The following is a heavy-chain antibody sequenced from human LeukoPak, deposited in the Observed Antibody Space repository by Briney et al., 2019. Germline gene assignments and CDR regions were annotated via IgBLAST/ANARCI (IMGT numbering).Heavy chain of an antibody. CDR1: GYTFTSYD. V-gene: IGHV1-8*01. Sequence: GASVKVSCKASGYTFTSYDINWVRQATGQGLEWMGWMNPNSGNTGYAQKFQGRVTMTRNTSISTAYMELSSLRSEDTAVYYCARDSGSYYPLGGIVHYWGQGTLVTVSS. CDR2: MNPNSGNT. J-gene: IGHJ4*02. CDR3: ARDSGSYYPLGGIVHY. D-gene: IGHD1-26*01.